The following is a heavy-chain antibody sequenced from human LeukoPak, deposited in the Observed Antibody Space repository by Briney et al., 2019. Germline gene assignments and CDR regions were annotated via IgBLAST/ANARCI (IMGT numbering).Heavy chain of an antibody. CDR1: GFTFTSYA. Sequence: GGSLRLSCAASGFTFTSYAMNWVRQAPGKGLEWVSSISSSSRDINYADSVKGRFTISRDNAWNSLYLQMNSLRAEDTAVYYCATSAHIEVGTAPPPDYWGQGTLVTVTS. J-gene: IGHJ4*02. V-gene: IGHV3-21*01. CDR2: ISSSSRDI. D-gene: IGHD2-21*02. CDR3: ATSAHIEVGTAPPPDY.